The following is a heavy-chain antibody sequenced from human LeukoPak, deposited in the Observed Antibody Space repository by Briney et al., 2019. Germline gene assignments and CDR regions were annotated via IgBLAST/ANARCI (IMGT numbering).Heavy chain of an antibody. D-gene: IGHD5-18*01. CDR1: GATFSSYA. J-gene: IGHJ6*02. Sequence: SVKVSCKASGATFSSYAISWVRQAPGQGLEWMGRIIPIFGIAIYAQKFQGRVTITADKSTSTAYMELSSLRSEDTAVYYCARDSDTAMAQGVYYYYYGMDVWGQGTTVTVSS. V-gene: IGHV1-69*04. CDR2: IIPIFGIA. CDR3: ARDSDTAMAQGVYYYYYGMDV.